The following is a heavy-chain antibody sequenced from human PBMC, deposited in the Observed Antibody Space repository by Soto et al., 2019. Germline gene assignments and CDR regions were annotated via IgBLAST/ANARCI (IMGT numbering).Heavy chain of an antibody. V-gene: IGHV3-30*18. CDR2: ISYDGSNK. D-gene: IGHD6-13*01. J-gene: IGHJ5*02. CDR1: GFTFSSYG. Sequence: QVQLVESGGGVVQPGRSLRLSCAASGFTFSSYGMHWVRQGPSKGLEWVAVISYDGSNKYYADSVKGRFTISRDNSKNTXXLQMNSLRAEDTAVYYCAKDGRGPYSSSWYDWFDPWGQGTLVTVSS. CDR3: AKDGRGPYSSSWYDWFDP.